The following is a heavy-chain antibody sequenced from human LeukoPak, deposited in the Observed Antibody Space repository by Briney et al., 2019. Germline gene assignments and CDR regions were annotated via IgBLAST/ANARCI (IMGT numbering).Heavy chain of an antibody. Sequence: ASVKVSCKASGYTFTNYGISWVRQAPGQELESMGWISIYNGNTDYAQKLRGRVTMTTDTSTSTAYMELRSLRSDDTAVYYCARITYDFWSGYYMPDDPWGQGTLVTVSS. J-gene: IGHJ5*02. CDR2: ISIYNGNT. CDR1: GYTFTNYG. CDR3: ARITYDFWSGYYMPDDP. V-gene: IGHV1-18*01. D-gene: IGHD3-3*01.